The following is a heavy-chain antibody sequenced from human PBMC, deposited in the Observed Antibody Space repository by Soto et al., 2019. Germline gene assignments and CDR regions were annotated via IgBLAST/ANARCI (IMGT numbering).Heavy chain of an antibody. CDR2: VGDNGGST. Sequence: PGGSLRLSCAASGFTFSNYAMNWVRQAPGKGLEWVSSVGDNGGSTHYADSVKGRFTISRDNSRNTLYLQMNSLGAEDAALYYCAKALVGEVGATDYWGQGTLVTVSS. J-gene: IGHJ4*02. V-gene: IGHV3-23*01. CDR3: AKALVGEVGATDY. CDR1: GFTFSNYA. D-gene: IGHD1-26*01.